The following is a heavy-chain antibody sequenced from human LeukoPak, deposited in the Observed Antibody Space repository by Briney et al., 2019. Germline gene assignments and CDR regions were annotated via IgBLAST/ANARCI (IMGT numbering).Heavy chain of an antibody. J-gene: IGHJ5*02. CDR2: INAGNGNT. CDR3: ARDPYYCDSSGCPFDP. CDR1: GYTFTSYA. D-gene: IGHD3-22*01. Sequence: ASVKVSCKASGYTFTSYAMHWVRQAPGQRLEWMGWINAGNGNTKYSQKFQGRVTITRDTSASTAYMELSNLRSEDTAVYYCARDPYYCDSSGCPFDPWGQGTLVTVSS. V-gene: IGHV1-3*01.